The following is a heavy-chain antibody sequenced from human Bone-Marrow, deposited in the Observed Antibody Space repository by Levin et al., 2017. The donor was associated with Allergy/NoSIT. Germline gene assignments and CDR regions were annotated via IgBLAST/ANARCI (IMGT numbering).Heavy chain of an antibody. CDR1: GFTFSSYA. J-gene: IGHJ6*02. Sequence: PGGSLRLSCAASGFTFSSYAMHWVRQAPGKGLEWVAVISYDGSNKYYADSVKGRFTISRDNSKNTLYLQMNSLRAEDTAVYYCARDRIIAAAATYYYYGMDVWGQGTTVTVSS. CDR3: ARDRIIAAAATYYYYGMDV. D-gene: IGHD6-13*01. CDR2: ISYDGSNK. V-gene: IGHV3-30*04.